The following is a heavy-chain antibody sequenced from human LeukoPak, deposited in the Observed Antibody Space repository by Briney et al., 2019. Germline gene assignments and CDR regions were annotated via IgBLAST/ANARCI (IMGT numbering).Heavy chain of an antibody. CDR3: ARDSDWGDAFDI. V-gene: IGHV3-21*01. CDR2: ISSSSSYI. CDR1: GFTFSSYS. D-gene: IGHD7-27*01. J-gene: IGHJ3*02. Sequence: PGGSLRLSCAASGFTFSSYSMNWVRQAPGKGLEWVSSISSSSSYIYYADSVKGRFTISRDNAKNSLYLQMNSLRAEDTAVYYCARDSDWGDAFDIWGQGTMVTVSS.